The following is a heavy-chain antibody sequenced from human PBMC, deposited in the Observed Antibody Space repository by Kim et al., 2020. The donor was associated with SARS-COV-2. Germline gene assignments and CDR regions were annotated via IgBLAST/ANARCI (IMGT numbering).Heavy chain of an antibody. D-gene: IGHD3-22*01. CDR3: AKKLASGYYPFDS. Sequence: YTDSVKGRFTISRDNSKSTLYLQMNSLRAEDTAVYYCAKKLASGYYPFDSWGQGTLVTVSS. V-gene: IGHV3-23*01. J-gene: IGHJ5*01.